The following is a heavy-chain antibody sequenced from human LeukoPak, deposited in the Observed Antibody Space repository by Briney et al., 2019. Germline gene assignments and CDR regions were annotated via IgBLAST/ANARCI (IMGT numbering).Heavy chain of an antibody. V-gene: IGHV1-8*01. CDR1: GYTFTSYD. CDR3: AREQRGWFDP. J-gene: IGHJ5*02. Sequence: ASVKVSCKASGYTFTSYDINWVRQATGQGLEWMGWMNPNSGNTGYAQKFQGRVTITADESTSTAYMELSSLRSEDTAVYYCAREQRGWFDPWGQGTLVTVSS. CDR2: MNPNSGNT.